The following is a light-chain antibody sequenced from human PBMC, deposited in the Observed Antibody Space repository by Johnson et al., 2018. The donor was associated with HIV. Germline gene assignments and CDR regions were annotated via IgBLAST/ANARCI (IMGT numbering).Light chain of an antibody. CDR1: SSNIGNNY. Sequence: HSVLTQPPSVSAAPGQKVTISCSGSSSNIGNNYVSWYQHLPGKAPKLLIYENNKRPSGIPDRFSGSKSGTSATLGITGLQTGDEADYYCGTWDSSLGGYVVVAGTKVAVL. CDR3: GTWDSSLGGYV. J-gene: IGLJ1*01. V-gene: IGLV1-51*02. CDR2: ENN.